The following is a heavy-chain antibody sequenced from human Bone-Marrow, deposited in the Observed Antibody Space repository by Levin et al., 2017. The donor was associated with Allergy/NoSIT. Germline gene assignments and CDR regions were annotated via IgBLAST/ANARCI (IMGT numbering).Heavy chain of an antibody. J-gene: IGHJ4*02. Sequence: QLGESLKISCAASGFTFSSYGMHWVRQAPGKGLEWVAVIWYDGSNKYYADSVKGRFTISRDNSKNTLYLQMNSLRAEDTAVYYCASPGAGSGAFWGQGTLVTVSS. CDR2: IWYDGSNK. CDR1: GFTFSSYG. CDR3: ASPGAGSGAF. V-gene: IGHV3-33*01. D-gene: IGHD3-10*01.